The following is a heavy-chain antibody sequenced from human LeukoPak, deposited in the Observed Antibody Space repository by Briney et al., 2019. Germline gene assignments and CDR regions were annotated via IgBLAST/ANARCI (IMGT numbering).Heavy chain of an antibody. CDR2: VHHTGRA. CDR3: AREPDA. Sequence: EASETLSLTCTVSGDSIGGSNYHWGWIRQPPGKGLEWLGTVHHTGRAFYNPSLRGRTTVSVDTSKNEFSLKLTSVTAADTAVYYCAREPDAWGQGILVIVSS. J-gene: IGHJ5*02. V-gene: IGHV4-39*07. CDR1: GDSIGGSNYH.